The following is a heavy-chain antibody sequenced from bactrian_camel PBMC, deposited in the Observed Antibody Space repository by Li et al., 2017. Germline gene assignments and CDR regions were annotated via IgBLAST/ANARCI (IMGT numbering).Heavy chain of an antibody. CDR2: IHRTLGRT. Sequence: HVQLVESGGGSVQTGGSLRLTCAASEHNCMAWFRQVPGKEREGVATIHRTLGRTHIADSVKGRFTIYRDNAKNTLYLQLNSLKTEDTAMYYCAKSAYTYYYRRGEYSERGQGTQVTVS. D-gene: IGHD2*01. J-gene: IGHJ4*01. CDR1: EHNC. CDR3: AKSAYTYYYRRGEYSE. V-gene: IGHV3S54*01.